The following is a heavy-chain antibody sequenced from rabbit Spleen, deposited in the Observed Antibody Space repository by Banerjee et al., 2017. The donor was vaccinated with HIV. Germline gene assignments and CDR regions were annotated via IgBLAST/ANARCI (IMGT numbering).Heavy chain of an antibody. Sequence: QSLEESGGDLVKPGASLTLTCTASGFSFSTNYWICWVRQAPGKGLEWIACIYGGSSGSSNYASWAKGRFTISKTSSTTVSLQMTSLTAADTATYFCVRGASGSGYYSLWGPRALVTVS. CDR2: IYGGSSGSS. CDR1: GFSFSTNYW. V-gene: IGHV1S40*01. D-gene: IGHD1-1*01. J-gene: IGHJ4*01. CDR3: VRGASGSGYYSL.